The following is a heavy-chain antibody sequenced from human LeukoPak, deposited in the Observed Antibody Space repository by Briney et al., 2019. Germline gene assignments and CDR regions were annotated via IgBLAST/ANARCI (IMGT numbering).Heavy chain of an antibody. CDR2: IYYSGST. Sequence: PSETLSLTCTVSGGSISSSGYSWGWIRQPPGKGLEWIGTIYYSGSTYYNPSLKSRVTLSVDTSENQFSLNLSSVTAADTAVYYCARMRWLQLGYFDYWGQGTLVTVST. CDR1: GGSISSSGYS. CDR3: ARMRWLQLGYFDY. J-gene: IGHJ4*02. D-gene: IGHD5-24*01. V-gene: IGHV4-39*07.